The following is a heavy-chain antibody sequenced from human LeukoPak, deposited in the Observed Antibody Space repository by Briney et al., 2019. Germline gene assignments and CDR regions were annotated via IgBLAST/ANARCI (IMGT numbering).Heavy chain of an antibody. CDR1: GGSFSGYY. V-gene: IGHV4-34*01. J-gene: IGHJ3*02. Sequence: LETLSLTCAVYGGSFSGYYWSWIRQPPGKGLEWIGEINHSGSTNYNPSLKSRVTISVDTSKNQFSLKLSSVTAADTAVYYCARSGLNVRITMIVVAKPGPFDIWGQGTMVTVSS. D-gene: IGHD3-22*01. CDR3: ARSGLNVRITMIVVAKPGPFDI. CDR2: INHSGST.